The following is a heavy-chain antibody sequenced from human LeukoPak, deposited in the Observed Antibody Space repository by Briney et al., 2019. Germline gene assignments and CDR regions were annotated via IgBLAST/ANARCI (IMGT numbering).Heavy chain of an antibody. V-gene: IGHV4-30-2*01. CDR2: IYHSGST. Sequence: SSQTLSLTCTVSGGSISSGGYYWSWIRQPPGKGLEWIGYIYHSGSTYYNPSLKSRVTISVDRSKNQFSLKLSSVTAADTAVYYCARESRAAGTWGQGTLVTVSS. J-gene: IGHJ4*02. D-gene: IGHD6-13*01. CDR1: GGSISSGGYY. CDR3: ARESRAAGT.